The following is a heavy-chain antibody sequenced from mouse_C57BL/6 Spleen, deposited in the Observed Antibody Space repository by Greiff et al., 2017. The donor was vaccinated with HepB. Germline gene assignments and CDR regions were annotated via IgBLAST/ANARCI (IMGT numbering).Heavy chain of an antibody. V-gene: IGHV3-6*01. D-gene: IGHD2-2*01. J-gene: IGHJ4*01. Sequence: EVKLVESGPGLVKPSQSLSLTCSVTGYSITSGYYWNWIRQFPGNKLEWMGYISYDGSNNYNPSLKNRISITRDTSKNQFFLKLNSVTTEDTATYYCAMYGYDDAMDYWGQGTSVTVSS. CDR2: ISYDGSN. CDR3: AMYGYDDAMDY. CDR1: GYSITSGYY.